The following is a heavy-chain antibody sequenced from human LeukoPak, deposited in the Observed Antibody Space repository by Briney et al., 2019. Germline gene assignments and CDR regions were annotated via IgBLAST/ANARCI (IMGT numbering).Heavy chain of an antibody. J-gene: IGHJ4*02. D-gene: IGHD3-22*01. V-gene: IGHV1-18*01. CDR3: ARSSGVVITTWFDY. Sequence: ASVKVSFKASGYTFTSYGISWVRQAPGQGLEWMGWISAYNGNTNYAQKLQGRVTMTTDTSTSTAYMELRSLRSDDTAVYYCARSSGVVITTWFDYWGQGTLVTVSS. CDR1: GYTFTSYG. CDR2: ISAYNGNT.